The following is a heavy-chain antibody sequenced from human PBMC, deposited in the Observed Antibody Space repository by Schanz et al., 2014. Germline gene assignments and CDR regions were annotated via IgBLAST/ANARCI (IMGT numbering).Heavy chain of an antibody. CDR2: ISSSGSSI. CDR3: ARDHQWLARYYMDV. J-gene: IGHJ6*03. CDR1: GFTFNNFN. V-gene: IGHV3-21*01. D-gene: IGHD6-19*01. Sequence: EVQLVESGGGLVKPGGSLRLSCAASGFTFNNFNMNWVRQAPGKGLEWVSSISSSGSSIYYADSVKGRFTISRDNAKKTLYLQMNSLRADDTAVYYCARDHQWLARYYMDVWGKGTTVTVSS.